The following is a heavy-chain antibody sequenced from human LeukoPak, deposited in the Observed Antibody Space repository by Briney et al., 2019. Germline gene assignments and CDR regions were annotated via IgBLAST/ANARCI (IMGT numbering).Heavy chain of an antibody. Sequence: QTGGSLRLSCAASGNYWMHWVRQAPGKGLVWVSHINSDGSWTSYAGSVKGRFTISKDNAKNTVYLQMNSLRAEDTAVYYCVSLYETYWGRGTLVTVSS. CDR3: VSLYETY. V-gene: IGHV3-74*01. D-gene: IGHD2/OR15-2a*01. J-gene: IGHJ4*02. CDR2: INSDGSWT. CDR1: GNYW.